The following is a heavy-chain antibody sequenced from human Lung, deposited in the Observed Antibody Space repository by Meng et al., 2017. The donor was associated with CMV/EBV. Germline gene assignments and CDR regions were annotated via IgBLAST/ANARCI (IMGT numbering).Heavy chain of an antibody. Sequence: GEXXKISCAASGFTFGSYWMSWVRQAPGKGLEWVANIKQDGSEKYYVDSVKGRFTISRDNAKNSLYLQMNSLRAEDTAVYYCARENYYDSSGYPGAFFDYWGQGTXVTVSS. CDR3: ARENYYDSSGYPGAFFDY. D-gene: IGHD3-22*01. V-gene: IGHV3-7*01. CDR2: IKQDGSEK. CDR1: GFTFGSYW. J-gene: IGHJ4*02.